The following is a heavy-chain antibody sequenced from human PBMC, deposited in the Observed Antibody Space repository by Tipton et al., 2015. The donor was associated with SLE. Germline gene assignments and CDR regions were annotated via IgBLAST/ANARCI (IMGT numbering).Heavy chain of an antibody. D-gene: IGHD1-14*01. CDR2: ISYSGST. V-gene: IGHV4-31*03. CDR1: GNSISSAVYY. Sequence: TLSLTCTVSGNSISSAVYYWSWIRQHPGKGLEWIGYISYSGSTYYNPSLKSRATISVDPSKNQFSLKLSSVTAADTAVYYCATGDLTEYFQHWGQGTLVTVSS. CDR3: ATGDLTEYFQH. J-gene: IGHJ1*01.